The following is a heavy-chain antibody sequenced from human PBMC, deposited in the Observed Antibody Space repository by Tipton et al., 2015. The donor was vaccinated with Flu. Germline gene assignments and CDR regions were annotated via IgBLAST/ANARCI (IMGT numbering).Heavy chain of an antibody. CDR1: GFEFDDYA. V-gene: IGHV3-20*01. CDR2: INWDGGSI. Sequence: GSLRLSCVASGFEFDDYAMSWVRQAPGKGLEWVSGINWDGGSIGYADSVKGRFTISRYSPKNSLYLQMDSLRPEDTALYVCARGDGSGSFHSLVYWGQGTLVTVSS. D-gene: IGHD3-10*01. J-gene: IGHJ4*02. CDR3: ARGDGSGSFHSLVY.